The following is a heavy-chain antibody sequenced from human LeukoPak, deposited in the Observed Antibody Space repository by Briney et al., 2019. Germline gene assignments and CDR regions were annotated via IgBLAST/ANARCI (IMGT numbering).Heavy chain of an antibody. Sequence: GGSLRLSCAASGFTFSSYGMSWVRQAPGKGLEWVSAISGSGGSTYYADSVKGRFTISRDNAKNSLYLQMNSLRAEDTAVYYCARTDGVAAAGTFANFDYWGQGTLVTVSS. D-gene: IGHD6-13*01. J-gene: IGHJ4*02. V-gene: IGHV3-23*01. CDR3: ARTDGVAAAGTFANFDY. CDR2: ISGSGGST. CDR1: GFTFSSYG.